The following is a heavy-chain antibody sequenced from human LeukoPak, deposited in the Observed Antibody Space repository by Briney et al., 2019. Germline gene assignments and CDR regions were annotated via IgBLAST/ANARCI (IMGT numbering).Heavy chain of an antibody. CDR1: GFTFSRYA. CDR2: ISYDGSSK. J-gene: IGHJ4*02. D-gene: IGHD6-19*01. V-gene: IGHV3-30-3*01. Sequence: HAGRSLRLSCAASGFTFSRYAMHWVRQAPGKGLEWVAVISYDGSSKSYADSVKGQFTISRDNSENTLYLHMSSLRAEDTAVYYCARGDQWLDYWGQGTLLTVSS. CDR3: ARGDQWLDY.